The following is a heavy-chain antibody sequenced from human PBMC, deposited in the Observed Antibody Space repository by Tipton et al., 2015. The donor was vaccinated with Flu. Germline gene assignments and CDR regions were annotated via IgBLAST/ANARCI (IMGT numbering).Heavy chain of an antibody. CDR3: ARGQNYYDSGTFSYYIDH. CDR1: VDSIRSHY. D-gene: IGHD3-10*01. Sequence: TLSLTCAVSVDSIRSHYWNWIRQPPGKGLEWIGHIYYTGNTNYNPSLESRVTISPDTSKSQFSLKLTSVTAADTATYYCARGQNYYDSGTFSYYIDHWGQGILVTVSS. J-gene: IGHJ4*02. CDR2: IYYTGNT. V-gene: IGHV4-59*11.